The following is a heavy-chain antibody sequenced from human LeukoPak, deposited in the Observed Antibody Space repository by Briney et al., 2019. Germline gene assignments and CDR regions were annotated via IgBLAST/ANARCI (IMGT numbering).Heavy chain of an antibody. D-gene: IGHD1-26*01. CDR2: IKQDGSEK. J-gene: IGHJ4*02. CDR3: ARDPPGGSYFDHYFDY. Sequence: PGGSLRLSCAASGFTFSSYWMSWVRQAPGKGLEWVANIKQDGSEKYYVDSVKGRFTTSRDNAKNSLYLQMNSLRAEDTAVYYCARDPPGGSYFDHYFDYRGQGTLVTVSS. CDR1: GFTFSSYW. V-gene: IGHV3-7*01.